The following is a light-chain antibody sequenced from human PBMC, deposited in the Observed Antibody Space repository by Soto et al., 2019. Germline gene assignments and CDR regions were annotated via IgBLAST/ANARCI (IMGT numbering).Light chain of an antibody. J-gene: IGKJ4*01. V-gene: IGKV3-20*01. CDR2: GAS. Sequence: EIVLTQSPGTLPLSPGERATLSCRASQSVSSSYLAWYQQKPGQAPGLLIYGASSRATGIPDRFSGSGSGTDFTLTISRLEPEDFAVYYCQQYSSSPLTFGGGTKVEIK. CDR1: QSVSSSY. CDR3: QQYSSSPLT.